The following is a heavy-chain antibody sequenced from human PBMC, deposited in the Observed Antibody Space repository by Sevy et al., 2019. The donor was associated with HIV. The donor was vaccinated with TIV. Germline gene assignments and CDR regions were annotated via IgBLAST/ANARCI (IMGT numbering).Heavy chain of an antibody. CDR1: GYSFTSYW. CDR2: IYPGDSDT. V-gene: IGHV5-51*01. D-gene: IGHD3-3*01. Sequence: GESLKISCKGSGYSFTSYWIGWVRQMPGKGLEWMGIIYPGDSDTRYSPSFQGQVTISADKSISTAYLQWSSLKASDTAMYYCARPYDFWSGYYWSAFDIWGQGTMVTVSS. J-gene: IGHJ3*02. CDR3: ARPYDFWSGYYWSAFDI.